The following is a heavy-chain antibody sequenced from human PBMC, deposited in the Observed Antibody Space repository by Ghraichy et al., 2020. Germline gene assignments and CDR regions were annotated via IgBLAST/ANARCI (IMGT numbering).Heavy chain of an antibody. CDR2: INHSGST. J-gene: IGHJ4*02. Sequence: SETLSLTCAVYGGSFSGYYWSWIRQPPGKGLERIGEINHSGSTNYNPSLKSRVTISVDTSKNQFSLKLSSVTAADTAVYYCARSRYNWNSFDYWGQGTLVTVSS. CDR1: GGSFSGYY. D-gene: IGHD1-20*01. CDR3: ARSRYNWNSFDY. V-gene: IGHV4-34*01.